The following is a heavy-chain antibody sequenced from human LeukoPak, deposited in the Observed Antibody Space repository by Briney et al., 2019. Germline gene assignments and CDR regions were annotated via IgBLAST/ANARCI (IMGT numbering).Heavy chain of an antibody. CDR1: GGSISSYY. Sequence: SETLSLTCTVSGGSISSYYWGWIRQPPGKGLEWIGSIYYSGSTYYNPSLKSRVTISVDTSKNQFSLKLSSVTAADTAVYYCARHLRRGSSSWYDYWGQGTLVTVSS. CDR2: IYYSGST. CDR3: ARHLRRGSSSWYDY. J-gene: IGHJ4*02. D-gene: IGHD6-13*01. V-gene: IGHV4-39*01.